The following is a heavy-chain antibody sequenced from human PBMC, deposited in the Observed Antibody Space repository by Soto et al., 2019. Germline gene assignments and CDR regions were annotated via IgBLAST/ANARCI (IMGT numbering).Heavy chain of an antibody. CDR3: AREYYDSWSGSRGAYYYGMDV. Sequence: SETLSLTCTVSGGSISSYYWSWIRQPAGKGLEWIGRIYTSGSTNYNPSLKSRVTMSVDTSKNQFSLKLSPVTAADTAVYYCAREYYDSWSGSRGAYYYGMDVWGQGXTVTVSS. CDR1: GGSISSYY. J-gene: IGHJ6*02. V-gene: IGHV4-4*07. D-gene: IGHD3-3*01. CDR2: IYTSGST.